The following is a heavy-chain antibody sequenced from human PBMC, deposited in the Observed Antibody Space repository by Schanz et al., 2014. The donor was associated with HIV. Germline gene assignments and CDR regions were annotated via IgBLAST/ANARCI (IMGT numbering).Heavy chain of an antibody. J-gene: IGHJ4*02. V-gene: IGHV1-69*01. CDR1: GDTFSSYA. D-gene: IGHD6-19*01. Sequence: QVQLVQSGAEVKKPGSSVKVSCKASGDTFSSYAISWVRQAPGQGLEWMGGIIPIYGTTNDAQKFQGRVTMTTDASTATVHMELRSLRSEDTAVYYCARDSAKAVAGLVGEAGFDYWGQGTLVTVSS. CDR3: ARDSAKAVAGLVGEAGFDY. CDR2: IIPIYGTT.